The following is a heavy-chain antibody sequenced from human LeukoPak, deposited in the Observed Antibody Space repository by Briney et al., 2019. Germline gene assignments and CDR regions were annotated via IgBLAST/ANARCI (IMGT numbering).Heavy chain of an antibody. V-gene: IGHV4-34*01. CDR2: INHGGST. CDR1: GGSFSGYY. Sequence: SETLSLTCAVYGGSFSGYYWSWIRQPPGKGLEWIGEINHGGSTTYKPSLKSRVTISVDTSKNHFSLRLTSVTAADTAVYYCARGPCSTSCHRSWYFDYWGQGTLVTVSS. J-gene: IGHJ4*02. CDR3: ARGPCSTSCHRSWYFDY. D-gene: IGHD2-2*01.